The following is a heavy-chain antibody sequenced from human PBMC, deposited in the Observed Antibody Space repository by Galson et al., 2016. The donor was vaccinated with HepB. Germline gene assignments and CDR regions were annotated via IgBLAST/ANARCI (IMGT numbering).Heavy chain of an antibody. J-gene: IGHJ6*02. CDR3: AKDVGTGGYAPGYYYGVDV. CDR1: GFTFDDYG. V-gene: IGHV3-9*01. D-gene: IGHD5-18*01. CDR2: ISWNNGSV. Sequence: SLRLSCAASGFTFDDYGMHWVRQAPGKGPEWVSGISWNNGSVGYADSVKGRFTISRDNAKNSLFLQMNSLRTEDTAFCYCAKDVGTGGYAPGYYYGVDVWGQGTTVTVSS.